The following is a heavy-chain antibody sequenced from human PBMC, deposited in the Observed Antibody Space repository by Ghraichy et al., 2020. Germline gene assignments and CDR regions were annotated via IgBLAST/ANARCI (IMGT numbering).Heavy chain of an antibody. CDR2: ISWDGGST. J-gene: IGHJ6*02. V-gene: IGHV3-43*01. CDR3: AKDGQYSGSYPGYYYGMDV. CDR1: GFTFDDYT. Sequence: GGSLRLSCAASGFTFDDYTMHWVRQAPGKGLEWVSLISWDGGSTYYADSVKGRFTISRDNSKNSLYLQMNSLRTEDTALYYCAKDGQYSGSYPGYYYGMDVWGQGTTVTVSS. D-gene: IGHD1-26*01.